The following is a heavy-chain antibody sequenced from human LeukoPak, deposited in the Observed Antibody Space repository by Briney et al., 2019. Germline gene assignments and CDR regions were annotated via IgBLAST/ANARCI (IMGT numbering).Heavy chain of an antibody. CDR1: GGSISSYY. CDR2: IYYSGST. J-gene: IGHJ3*02. CDR3: ARWRLYDSSGYYFSAFDI. D-gene: IGHD3-22*01. V-gene: IGHV4-59*01. Sequence: SETLSLTCTVSGGSISSYYWSWIRQPPGKGLEWIGYIYYSGSTNYNPSLKSRVTISVDTSKNQFSLKLSSVTAADTAVYYCARWRLYDSSGYYFSAFDIWGQGTMVTVSP.